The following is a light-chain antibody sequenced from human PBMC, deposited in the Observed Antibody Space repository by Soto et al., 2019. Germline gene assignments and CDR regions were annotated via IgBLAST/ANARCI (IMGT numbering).Light chain of an antibody. CDR3: CSYAGATTYV. Sequence: QSALTQPASVTGSPGQSITISCTGTRSDVGSFNLVSWYQQHPGKAPKLMIYEGTKRPSGISNRFSGSKSGNTASLTISGLQADDEADYYCCSYAGATTYVFGTGTKVTGL. J-gene: IGLJ1*01. CDR2: EGT. CDR1: RSDVGSFNL. V-gene: IGLV2-23*01.